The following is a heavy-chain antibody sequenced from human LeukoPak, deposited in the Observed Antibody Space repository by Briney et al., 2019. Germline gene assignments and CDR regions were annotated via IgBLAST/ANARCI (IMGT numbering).Heavy chain of an antibody. CDR2: IYYSGST. J-gene: IGHJ1*01. CDR1: GGSISSYY. Sequence: PSETLSLTCTVSGGSISSYYWSWIRQPPGKGLEWIGYIYYSGSTNYNPSLKGRVTISVDTSKNQFSLKLSSVTAADTAVYYCARRSSGWYFQHWGQGTLVTVSS. V-gene: IGHV4-59*01. D-gene: IGHD6-19*01. CDR3: ARRSSGWYFQH.